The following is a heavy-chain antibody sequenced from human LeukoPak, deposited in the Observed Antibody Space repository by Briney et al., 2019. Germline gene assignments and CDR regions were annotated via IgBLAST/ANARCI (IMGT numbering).Heavy chain of an antibody. V-gene: IGHV3-21*01. J-gene: IGHJ4*02. CDR2: ISSSSSYI. CDR3: ARAGEVDYGGNSGFYY. Sequence: GGPLRLSCAASGFNFSSCSMNWLRQAPAKGLDWVASISSSSSYIYYADSVKGRFTISTDNAKNSLYLQMNSLRAEDTAVYYCARAGEVDYGGNSGFYYWGQGTLVTVSS. CDR1: GFNFSSCS. D-gene: IGHD4-23*01.